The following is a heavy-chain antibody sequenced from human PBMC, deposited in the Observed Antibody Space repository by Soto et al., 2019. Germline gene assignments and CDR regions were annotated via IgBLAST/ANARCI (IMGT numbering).Heavy chain of an antibody. CDR3: TRDASRDSSARGWFDP. V-gene: IGHV3-48*03. J-gene: IGHJ5*02. Sequence: TGGSLRLSCAASGFTFSSYEMNWVRQAPGKGLEWVSYISSSGSTIYYADSVKGRFTISRDNDKNSLHLQMNSLRAEDTAVYYCTRDASRDSSARGWFDPWGPGTLVTVSS. CDR1: GFTFSSYE. D-gene: IGHD6-13*01. CDR2: ISSSGSTI.